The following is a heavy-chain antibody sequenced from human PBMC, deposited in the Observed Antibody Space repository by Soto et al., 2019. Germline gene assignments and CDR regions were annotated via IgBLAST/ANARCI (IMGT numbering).Heavy chain of an antibody. CDR2: IIPIFGTA. J-gene: IGHJ5*02. CDR3: AREFSYQHPWFDP. Sequence: RASVKVSCKASGGTFSSYAISWVRQAPGQGLEWMGGIIPIFGTANYAQKFQGRVTITADESTSTAYMELSSLRSEDTAVYYCAREFSYQHPWFDPWGQGTLVTVSS. CDR1: GGTFSSYA. D-gene: IGHD2-2*01. V-gene: IGHV1-69*13.